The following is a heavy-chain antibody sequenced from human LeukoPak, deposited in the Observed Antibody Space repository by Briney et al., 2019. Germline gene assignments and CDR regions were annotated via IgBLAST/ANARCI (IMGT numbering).Heavy chain of an antibody. CDR1: GGSISSSSYY. CDR2: INHGGST. J-gene: IGHJ4*02. CDR3: ARGSIIVLMVYAIEVEWGFDY. V-gene: IGHV4-39*07. Sequence: SETLSLTCTVSGGSISSSSYYWGWIRQPPGKGLEWIGEINHGGSTNYNPSLKSRVTISVDTSKNQFSLKLSSVTAADTAVYYCARGSIIVLMVYAIEVEWGFDYWGQGTLVTVSS. D-gene: IGHD2-8*01.